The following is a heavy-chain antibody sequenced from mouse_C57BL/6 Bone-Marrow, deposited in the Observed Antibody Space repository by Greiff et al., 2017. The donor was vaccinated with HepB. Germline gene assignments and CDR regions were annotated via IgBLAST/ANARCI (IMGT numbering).Heavy chain of an antibody. V-gene: IGHV5-9-1*02. J-gene: IGHJ4*01. CDR3: TRDHPFYYYGSKFHYYAMDY. Sequence: EVQRVESGEGLVKPGGSLKPSCAASGFTFSSYAMSWVRQTPEKRLEWVAYISSGGDYIYYADTVKGRFTISRDNARNTLYLQMSSLKSEDTAMYYCTRDHPFYYYGSKFHYYAMDYWGQGTSVTVSS. D-gene: IGHD1-1*01. CDR2: ISSGGDYI. CDR1: GFTFSSYA.